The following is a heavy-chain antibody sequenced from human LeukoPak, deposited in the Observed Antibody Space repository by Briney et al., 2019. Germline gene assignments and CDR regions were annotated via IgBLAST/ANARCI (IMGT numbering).Heavy chain of an antibody. CDR1: GYTFTSYY. V-gene: IGHV1-46*01. CDR2: INPNAGTT. J-gene: IGHJ6*03. Sequence: ASVKVSCKASGYTFTSYYMHWVRQAPGQGLEWMGIINPNAGTTSYAQKFQGRVTVTRDTSTSTVYMELSSLRSEDTAVYYCAVLGNYYYMDVWGKGTTVTISS. CDR3: AVLGNYYYMDV.